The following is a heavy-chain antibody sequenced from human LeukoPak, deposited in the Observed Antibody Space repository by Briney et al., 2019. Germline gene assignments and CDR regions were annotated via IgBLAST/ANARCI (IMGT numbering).Heavy chain of an antibody. CDR3: ARVPYYGTGDYGMDV. CDR1: GGSISSSNW. V-gene: IGHV4-4*02. J-gene: IGHJ6*04. Sequence: SETLSLTCAVSGGSISSSNWWSWVRQPPGKGLEWIGEIYHSGSTNYNPSLKSRVTISVDKSKNQFSLKLSSMTAADTAVYYCARVPYYGTGDYGMDVWGKGTTVTVSS. D-gene: IGHD3-10*01. CDR2: IYHSGST.